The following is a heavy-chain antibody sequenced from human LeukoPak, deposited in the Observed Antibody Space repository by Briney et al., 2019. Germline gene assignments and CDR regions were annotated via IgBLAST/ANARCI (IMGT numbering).Heavy chain of an antibody. Sequence: PGGSLRLSCSVSGFTFSNYVIHWVRQAPGKGLQYVSAISSKGGSTYYADSVKGRFTISRDNSKNTVYLQMNSLRAEDTALYYCAKQYSSGYYFYFGYWGQGALVTVSS. J-gene: IGHJ4*02. V-gene: IGHV3-64D*06. CDR1: GFTFSNYV. CDR2: ISSKGGST. CDR3: AKQYSSGYYFYFGY. D-gene: IGHD3-22*01.